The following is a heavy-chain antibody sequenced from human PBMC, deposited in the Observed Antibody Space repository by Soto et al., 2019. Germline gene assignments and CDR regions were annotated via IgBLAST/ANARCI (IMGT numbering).Heavy chain of an antibody. V-gene: IGHV1-2*02. CDR3: ATPGGPDSGGYYYFDY. Sequence: QVQLVQSGAEVKKPGASVKVSCKASGYAFSDYYMHWVRQAPGQGLEWMGWINPKSGGTKYAQKFQGRVTMTRDTSISTAYMDLSRLRSDDTAVYYCATPGGPDSGGYYYFDYWGQGTLVTVSS. J-gene: IGHJ4*02. CDR2: INPKSGGT. CDR1: GYAFSDYY. D-gene: IGHD3-22*01.